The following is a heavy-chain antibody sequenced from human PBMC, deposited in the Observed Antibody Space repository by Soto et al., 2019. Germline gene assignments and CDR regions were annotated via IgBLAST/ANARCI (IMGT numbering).Heavy chain of an antibody. CDR2: TYYRSKWYN. CDR3: AKGGVAAAGTRWNYYCMDV. Sequence: QSQTLSLTCAISGDSVSSNSAAWNWIRQSPSRGLEWLGRTYYRSKWYNDYAVSVKSRITINPDTSKNQFSLQLNSVTPEDTAVYYCAKGGVAAAGTRWNYYCMDVWGQGTTVTVSS. J-gene: IGHJ6*02. D-gene: IGHD6-13*01. CDR1: GDSVSSNSAA. V-gene: IGHV6-1*01.